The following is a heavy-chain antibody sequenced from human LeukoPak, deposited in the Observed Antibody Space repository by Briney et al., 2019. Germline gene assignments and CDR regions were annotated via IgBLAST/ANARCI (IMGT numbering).Heavy chain of an antibody. Sequence: PGGSLRLSCAASGFTFSSYGMHWVRQAPGKGLEWVAVIWYDGSNKYYADSVKGRFTISRDNSKNTLYLQMNSLRAEDTAVYYCARVRGAQQLVSPLDYWGQGTLVTVSS. CDR2: IWYDGSNK. CDR1: GFTFSSYG. CDR3: ARVRGAQQLVSPLDY. V-gene: IGHV3-33*01. J-gene: IGHJ4*02. D-gene: IGHD6-13*01.